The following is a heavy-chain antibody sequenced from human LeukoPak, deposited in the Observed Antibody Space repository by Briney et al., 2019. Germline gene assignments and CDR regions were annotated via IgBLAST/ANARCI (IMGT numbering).Heavy chain of an antibody. V-gene: IGHV3-7*04. J-gene: IGHJ4*02. CDR3: ARMYCGGGKCYLSYFDY. CDR2: INQDGGEK. D-gene: IGHD2-21*01. CDR1: GFTFSTYW. Sequence: GGSQRLSCAGSGFTFSTYWMSWARQAPGKGLEWVANINQDGGEKHYVDSVKGRFTISRDNAKDSLDLQLNSLRGEDTAVYYCARMYCGGGKCYLSYFDYWGQGTVVTVSS.